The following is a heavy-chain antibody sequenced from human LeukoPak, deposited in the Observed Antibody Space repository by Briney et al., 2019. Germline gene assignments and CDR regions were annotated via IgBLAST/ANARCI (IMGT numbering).Heavy chain of an antibody. CDR1: GFTFSSYA. Sequence: GGSLRLSCAASGFTFSSYAMHWVRQAPGKGLEWVAIISYDGSNKYYADSVKGRFTISRDNSKNTLYLQMNSLRAEDTAVYYCAKVNMEWLLYRYWAWFDPWGQGTLVTVSS. CDR2: ISYDGSNK. CDR3: AKVNMEWLLYRYWAWFDP. J-gene: IGHJ5*02. D-gene: IGHD3-3*01. V-gene: IGHV3-30-3*01.